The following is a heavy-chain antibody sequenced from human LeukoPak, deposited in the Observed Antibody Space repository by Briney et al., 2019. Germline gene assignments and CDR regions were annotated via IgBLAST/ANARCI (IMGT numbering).Heavy chain of an antibody. Sequence: GGSLRLSCAASGFSFSSYWMSWVRQAAGKGLEWVGNIKQDGSERYYVDSVKGRFTISRDNAKNSLYLQMNSLRADDTAVYYCARDFCEAGTGDRFDYWGQGTLVTVSS. CDR3: ARDFCEAGTGDRFDY. J-gene: IGHJ4*02. V-gene: IGHV3-7*03. CDR1: GFSFSSYW. CDR2: IKQDGSER. D-gene: IGHD6-19*01.